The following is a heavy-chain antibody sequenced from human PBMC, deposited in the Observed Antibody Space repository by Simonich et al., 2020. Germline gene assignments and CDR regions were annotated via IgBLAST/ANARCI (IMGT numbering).Heavy chain of an antibody. V-gene: IGHV5-51*01. CDR1: GYSFTSYW. CDR2: IFTGDSDT. D-gene: IGHD3-22*01. J-gene: IGHJ4*02. CDR3: AGPTTDYDSRGYYYDY. Sequence: EVQLVQSGAEVKKPGESLKISCKGSGYSFTSYWIGWVRQMPGKGLGWMGIIFTGDSDTSNSPSCQGQVTISADKSINTAYLQWSSLKASDTAMYYCAGPTTDYDSRGYYYDYWGQGTLVTVSS.